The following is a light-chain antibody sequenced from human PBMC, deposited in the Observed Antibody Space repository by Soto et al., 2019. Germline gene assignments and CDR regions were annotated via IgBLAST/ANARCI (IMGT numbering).Light chain of an antibody. CDR3: SSYTSSSTLYV. Sequence: QSALTQPASVSGSPGQSITISCTGTSNDIGAYNYVSWYQHHPGRAPKLIIYEVTNRPSGVSNRFSGSKSGNTASLTISGLRTEDEADYYCSSYTSSSTLYVFATATKVTVL. CDR1: SNDIGAYNY. J-gene: IGLJ1*01. V-gene: IGLV2-14*01. CDR2: EVT.